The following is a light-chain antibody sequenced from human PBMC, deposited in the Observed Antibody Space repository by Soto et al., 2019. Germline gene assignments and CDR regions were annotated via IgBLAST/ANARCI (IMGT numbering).Light chain of an antibody. V-gene: IGKV3-20*01. CDR2: GAS. J-gene: IGKJ1*01. Sequence: EIVLTQSPGTLSLSPGERATLSCRASQSVSNNYLAWYQQKPGQAPRLRIYGASNRATGIPDRFSGSGSGTDFTLTSSRLEPEDFAVYYCQQYGSSGTFGQGTKVEIK. CDR1: QSVSNNY. CDR3: QQYGSSGT.